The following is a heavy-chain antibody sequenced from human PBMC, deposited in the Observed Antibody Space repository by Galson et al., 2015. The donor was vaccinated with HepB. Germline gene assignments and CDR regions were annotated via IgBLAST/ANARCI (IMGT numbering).Heavy chain of an antibody. Sequence: SLRLSCAVSGFTFSSYAVSWVRQAPGKGLEWVSAISGSGGSTYYADSVKGRFTISRDNSKNTLYLQMNSLRAEDTAVYYCAKVPVVTAVYNFDLWGRGTLVTVSS. CDR1: GFTFSSYA. J-gene: IGHJ2*01. CDR3: AKVPVVTAVYNFDL. CDR2: ISGSGGST. V-gene: IGHV3-23*01. D-gene: IGHD2-21*02.